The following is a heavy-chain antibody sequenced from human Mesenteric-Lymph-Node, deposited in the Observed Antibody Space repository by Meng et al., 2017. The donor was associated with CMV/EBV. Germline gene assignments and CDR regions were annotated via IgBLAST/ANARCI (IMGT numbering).Heavy chain of an antibody. J-gene: IGHJ4*02. CDR2: INHSGST. D-gene: IGHD4-23*01. V-gene: IGHV4-34*01. CDR1: GGSFSGYY. CDR3: ARHQRWLKSEGGFNY. Sequence: MQLQQWGDGLLKPSEALSLTCAGEGGSFSGYYWSWIRQPPGKGLEWIGEINHSGSTNYNPSLKSRVTISVDTSKNQFSLKLSSVTAADTAVYYCARHQRWLKSEGGFNYWGQGTLVTVSS.